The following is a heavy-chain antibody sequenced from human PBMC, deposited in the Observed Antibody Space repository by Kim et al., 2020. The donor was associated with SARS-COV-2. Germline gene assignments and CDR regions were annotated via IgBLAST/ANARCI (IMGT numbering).Heavy chain of an antibody. CDR2: INPSGGST. CDR1: GYTFTSYY. V-gene: IGHV1-46*01. D-gene: IGHD3-10*01. CDR3: ARAAGSGWFGEIGWLGAGGFYFDY. J-gene: IGHJ4*02. Sequence: ASVKVSCKASGYTFTSYYMHWVRQAPGQGLEWMGIINPSGGSTSYAQKFQGRVTITRDTSTSTVYMELSSLRSEDTAVYYCARAAGSGWFGEIGWLGAGGFYFDYWRQGTLVTVCS.